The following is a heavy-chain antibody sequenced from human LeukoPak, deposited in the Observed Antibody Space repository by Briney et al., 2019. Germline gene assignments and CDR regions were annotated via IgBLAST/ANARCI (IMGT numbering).Heavy chain of an antibody. V-gene: IGHV3-30*02. D-gene: IGHD2-8*02. Sequence: GGSLRLSCVTSGFNFAGSGFHWVRQAPGKGLEWVAFIRYDAINQYYADSVKGRFTISRDNSKSTVFLQMNSLRAEDTAIYYCATYRQVLLPFESWGQGTLVTVSS. CDR3: ATYRQVLLPFES. CDR2: IRYDAINQ. J-gene: IGHJ4*02. CDR1: GFNFAGSG.